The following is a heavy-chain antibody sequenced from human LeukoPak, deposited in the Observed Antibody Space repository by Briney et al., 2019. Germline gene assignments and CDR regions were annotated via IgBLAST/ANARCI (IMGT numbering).Heavy chain of an antibody. Sequence: PGGSLRLSCAASGFTFSSYGMHWVRQAPGKGLEWVAVISYDGSNKYYADSVKGRFTISRDNSKNTLYLQMNSLRVEDTAVYYCAKDLIRRAADYNWFDPWGQGTLVTVSS. CDR3: AKDLIRRAADYNWFDP. V-gene: IGHV3-30*18. D-gene: IGHD6-13*01. CDR1: GFTFSSYG. CDR2: ISYDGSNK. J-gene: IGHJ5*02.